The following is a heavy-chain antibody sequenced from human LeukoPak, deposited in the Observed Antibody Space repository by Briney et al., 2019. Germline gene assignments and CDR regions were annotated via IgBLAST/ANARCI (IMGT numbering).Heavy chain of an antibody. D-gene: IGHD5-18*01. J-gene: IGHJ6*04. CDR1: GGSFSGYY. V-gene: IGHV4-34*01. CDR3: ASRGRRGYSYGAYYYYGMDV. Sequence: ASETLSLTCAAYGGSFSGYYWSWIRQPPGKGLEWIGEINHSGSTNYNPSLKSRVTISVDTSKNQFSLKLSSVTAADTAVYYCASRGRRGYSYGAYYYYGMDVWGKGTTVTVSS. CDR2: INHSGST.